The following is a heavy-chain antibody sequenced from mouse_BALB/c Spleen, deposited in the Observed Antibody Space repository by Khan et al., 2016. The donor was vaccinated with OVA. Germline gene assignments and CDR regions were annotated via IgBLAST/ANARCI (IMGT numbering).Heavy chain of an antibody. Sequence: EVQLVEPEPGLLKPSQSLSLTCTVTGYSITSDYAWNWIRQFPGNKLEWMAYISYSGSITYSPSLRSRIPIIRDTSKDPFLLQLNSVTTEDTATCYCASGRLLLRYPDYFDNWGQGTTLTVSS. CDR1: GYSITSDYA. D-gene: IGHD1-1*01. J-gene: IGHJ2*01. V-gene: IGHV3-2*02. CDR3: ASGRLLLRYPDYFDN. CDR2: ISYSGSI.